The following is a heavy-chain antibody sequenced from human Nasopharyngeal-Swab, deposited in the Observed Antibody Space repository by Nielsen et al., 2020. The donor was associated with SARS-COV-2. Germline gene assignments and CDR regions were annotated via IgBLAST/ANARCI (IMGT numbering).Heavy chain of an antibody. V-gene: IGHV3-23*01. CDR3: AKDPRPGYYGLNGDDY. Sequence: WIRQPPGKGLEWVSAISGSVGSTYYADSVKGRFTRSRDNSKNTLHLQMNSLRAEDTAVYYCAKDPRPGYYGLNGDDYWGQGTLVTVSS. D-gene: IGHD3-22*01. CDR2: ISGSVGST. J-gene: IGHJ4*02.